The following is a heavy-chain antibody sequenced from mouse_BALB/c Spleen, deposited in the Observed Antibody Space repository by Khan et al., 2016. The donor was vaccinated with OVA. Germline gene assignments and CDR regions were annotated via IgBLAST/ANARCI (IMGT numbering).Heavy chain of an antibody. CDR3: ARHNYGPFAY. CDR2: ISSGGDYI. V-gene: IGHV5-9-3*01. J-gene: IGHJ3*01. Sequence: EVELVESGGDLVKIGGSLKLSCSASGFTFSTFAMSWVRQTPEKWLEWVTTISSGGDYIYYPDSVKGRFTISRDNAMNTLYLQMSSLRSEDTAMYYCARHNYGPFAYWGQGTLVTVSA. CDR1: GFTFSTFA. D-gene: IGHD1-1*01.